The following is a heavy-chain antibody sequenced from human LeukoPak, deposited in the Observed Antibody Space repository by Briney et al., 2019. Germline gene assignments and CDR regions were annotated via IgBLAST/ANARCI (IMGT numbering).Heavy chain of an antibody. J-gene: IGHJ3*02. CDR2: VSGSGGTT. CDR1: GFTFSSYA. CDR3: AKIAVAGTTDGFDI. Sequence: GGSLRLSCAASGFTFSSYAMSWVRQAPGKGLEWVSGVSGSGGTTYYADSAKGRFTISRDNSKNTLYLQMNSLRAEDTAVYYCAKIAVAGTTDGFDIWGQGTMVTVSS. V-gene: IGHV3-23*01. D-gene: IGHD6-19*01.